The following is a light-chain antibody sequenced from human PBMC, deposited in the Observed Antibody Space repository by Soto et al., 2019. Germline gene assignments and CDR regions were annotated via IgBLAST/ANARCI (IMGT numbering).Light chain of an antibody. Sequence: IPCTQSPPTQSASVGDIVTVTCGASQSIRSCLDWYQHKPGKAPKRLIYAASHLQSGVPLRFSGSGSGTEFTLTISSLQPEDFATYFCLQHNKYPTTFGQGTKVDI. V-gene: IGKV1-17*01. J-gene: IGKJ1*01. CDR1: QSIRSC. CDR2: AAS. CDR3: LQHNKYPTT.